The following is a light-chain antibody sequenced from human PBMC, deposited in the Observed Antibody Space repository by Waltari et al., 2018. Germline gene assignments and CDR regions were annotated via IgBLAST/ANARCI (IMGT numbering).Light chain of an antibody. CDR2: LAS. Sequence: DIVMTQSPLSLPVTPGEPASISCSSSQSLLHSNGYNYLDWYLQKPGQSPQLLIYLASNRASGVPDRFSGSGSGTNFTLKITRVEAEDVGVYYCMQALQTWTFGQGTKVEIK. V-gene: IGKV2-28*01. J-gene: IGKJ1*01. CDR3: MQALQTWT. CDR1: QSLLHSNGYNY.